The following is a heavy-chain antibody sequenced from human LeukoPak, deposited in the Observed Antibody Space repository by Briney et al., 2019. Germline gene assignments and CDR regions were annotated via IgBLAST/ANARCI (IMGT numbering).Heavy chain of an antibody. Sequence: GGSLRLSCAASGFTFSSYEMNWVRQAPGKGLEWVSYISSSGSTIYYADSVKGRFTISRDNAKNSLYLQMNSLRVEDTAVYYCARVVGYYYGMDVWGKGTTVTVSS. CDR3: ARVVGYYYGMDV. CDR1: GFTFSSYE. V-gene: IGHV3-48*03. J-gene: IGHJ6*04. CDR2: ISSSGSTI. D-gene: IGHD1-26*01.